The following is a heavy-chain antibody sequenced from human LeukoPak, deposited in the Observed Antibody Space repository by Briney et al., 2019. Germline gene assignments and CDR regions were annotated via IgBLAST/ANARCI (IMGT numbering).Heavy chain of an antibody. CDR1: GGSISSYY. V-gene: IGHV4-59*01. J-gene: IGHJ4*02. CDR2: IYYSGST. Sequence: PSETLSLTCTVSGGSISSYYWSWIRQPPGKGLEWIGYIYYSGSTNYNPSLKSRVTISVDTSKNQFSLKLSSVTAADTAVYYCARVPDYCSSTSCYAAGGDYWGQGTLVTVSP. CDR3: ARVPDYCSSTSCYAAGGDY. D-gene: IGHD2-2*01.